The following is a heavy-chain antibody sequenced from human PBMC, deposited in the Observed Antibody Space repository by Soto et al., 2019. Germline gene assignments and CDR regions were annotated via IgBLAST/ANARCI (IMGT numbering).Heavy chain of an antibody. D-gene: IGHD3-22*01. J-gene: IGHJ4*02. Sequence: GESLKISCKGSGYRFTSYWIGWVRQMPGKGLEWMGIIYPGDSDTRYSPSFQGQVTISADKSITTAYLQWSSLKASDTAMYYCARMYYYDSSGYCDYWGKGTLVTVSS. CDR2: IYPGDSDT. CDR1: GYRFTSYW. V-gene: IGHV5-51*01. CDR3: ARMYYYDSSGYCDY.